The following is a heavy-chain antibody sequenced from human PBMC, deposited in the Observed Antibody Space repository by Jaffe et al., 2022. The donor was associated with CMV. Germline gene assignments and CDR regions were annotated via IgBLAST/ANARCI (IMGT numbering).Heavy chain of an antibody. CDR3: ARETIVGKNAYYYMDV. CDR1: GYTFTSYY. V-gene: IGHV1-46*01. J-gene: IGHJ6*03. CDR2: INPSGGST. Sequence: QVQLVQSGAEVKKPGASVKVSCKASGYTFTSYYMHWVRQAPGQGLEWMGIINPSGGSTSYAQKFQGRVTMTRDTSTSTVYMELSSLRSEDTAVYYCARETIVGKNAYYYMDVWGKGTTVTVSS. D-gene: IGHD3-22*01.